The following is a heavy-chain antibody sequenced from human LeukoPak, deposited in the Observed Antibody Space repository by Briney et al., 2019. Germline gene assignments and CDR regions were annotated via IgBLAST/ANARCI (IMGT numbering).Heavy chain of an antibody. CDR2: ISPSGDRT. CDR1: GFPFSSYA. V-gene: IGHV3-23*01. D-gene: IGHD6-13*01. Sequence: GGSLRLSCAASGFPFSSYAMSWVRQAPGKGLEWVSFISPSGDRTSNADSVEGRFTISRDNTRNTLYLQMNSLRAEDTAVYYCAKSTGYSSSWYYLQHWGQGTLVTVSS. J-gene: IGHJ1*01. CDR3: AKSTGYSSSWYYLQH.